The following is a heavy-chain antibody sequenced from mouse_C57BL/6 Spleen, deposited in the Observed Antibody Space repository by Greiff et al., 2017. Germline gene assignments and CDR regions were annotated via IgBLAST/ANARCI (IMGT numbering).Heavy chain of an antibody. D-gene: IGHD4-1*02. Sequence: VQLQQSGAELVRPGASVKLSCTASGFNIKDDYMHWVKQRPEPGLEWIGWIDPENGDTEYASKFQGKATITADTSSNTAYLQLSSLTSEDTAVYYCTTPQLGGVVDYWGQGTTLTVSS. CDR3: TTPQLGGVVDY. CDR2: IDPENGDT. J-gene: IGHJ2*01. CDR1: GFNIKDDY. V-gene: IGHV14-4*01.